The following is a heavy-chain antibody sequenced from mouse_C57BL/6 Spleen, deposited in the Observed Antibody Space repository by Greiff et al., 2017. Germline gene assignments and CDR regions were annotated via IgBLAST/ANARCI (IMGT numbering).Heavy chain of an antibody. V-gene: IGHV14-2*01. CDR1: GFNFTDYY. D-gene: IGHD1-1*01. CDR2: IDPENGET. CDR3: ARYYGSSYGYFEV. J-gene: IGHJ1*03. Sequence: VQLQQSGAELVKPGASVKLSCTASGFNFTDYYMHWVKQRPEQGLEWIGRIDPENGETKYAQKFQGKATITADTSSNTAYLQLSSLTSEDTAVYYCARYYGSSYGYFEVWGTGTTVTVSS.